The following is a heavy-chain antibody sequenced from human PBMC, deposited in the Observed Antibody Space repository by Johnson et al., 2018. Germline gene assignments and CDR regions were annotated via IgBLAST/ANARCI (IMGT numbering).Heavy chain of an antibody. CDR3: AKVTRRVVTGAFDI. V-gene: IGHV3-30*18. CDR1: GFPFSSYG. D-gene: IGHD2-21*02. CDR2: IPYAGSNK. Sequence: QEQLVEAGGGVVEPGRTLRLCCAASGFPFSSYGMPWVRQAPGKGLAWVAVIPYAGSNKSYADSVKGRFTISRDNSKNTLYLKMNSLRAEDTGVYYCAKVTRRVVTGAFDIWGQGTMVTFSS. J-gene: IGHJ3*02.